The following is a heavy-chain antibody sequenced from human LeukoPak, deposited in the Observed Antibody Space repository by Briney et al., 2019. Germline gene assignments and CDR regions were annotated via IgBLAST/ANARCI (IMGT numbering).Heavy chain of an antibody. D-gene: IGHD6-6*01. CDR3: AREYSSSSYVYYYYMDV. CDR1: GYTFTGYY. J-gene: IGHJ6*03. CDR2: INPNSGGT. Sequence: GASVKVSCKASGYTFTGYYMHWVRQAPGQGLEWMGWINPNSGGTNYAQKFQGGVTMTRDTSISTAYMELSRLRSDDTAVYYCAREYSSSSYVYYYYMDVWGKGTTVTVSS. V-gene: IGHV1-2*02.